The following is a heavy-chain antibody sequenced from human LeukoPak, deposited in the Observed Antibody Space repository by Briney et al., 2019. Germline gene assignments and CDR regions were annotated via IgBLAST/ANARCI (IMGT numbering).Heavy chain of an antibody. J-gene: IGHJ4*02. Sequence: PGGSLRLSCAASGFTFSSYWMSWVRQAPGKGLEWVANIKQDGSDRYYVDSVKGRFTISRDNGKNSLYLQMNSLRIDDTAVYFCARDVASWGGYTFAYWGKGTLVTVSS. CDR3: ARDVASWGGYTFAY. CDR2: IKQDGSDR. V-gene: IGHV3-7*01. D-gene: IGHD5-12*01. CDR1: GFTFSSYW.